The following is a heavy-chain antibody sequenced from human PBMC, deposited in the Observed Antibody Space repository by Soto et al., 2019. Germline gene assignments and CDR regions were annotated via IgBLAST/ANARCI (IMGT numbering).Heavy chain of an antibody. J-gene: IGHJ4*02. V-gene: IGHV4-34*01. D-gene: IGHD6-6*01. Sequence: SETMSLPCAVDGGSFSGYYWRWIRQPPGKGLEWIGEINHSGSTNYNPSLKSRVTISVDTSKNQFSLKLSSVPAADTAVYYCARGVAARPNLFAYWGKGTPVLVSS. CDR3: ARGVAARPNLFAY. CDR2: INHSGST. CDR1: GGSFSGYY.